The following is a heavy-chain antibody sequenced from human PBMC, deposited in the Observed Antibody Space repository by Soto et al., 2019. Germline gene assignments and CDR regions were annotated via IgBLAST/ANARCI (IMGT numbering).Heavy chain of an antibody. D-gene: IGHD6-6*01. CDR1: GGTFSSYA. J-gene: IGHJ6*02. CDR3: ARSPVISSSIGLDYYYYYGMDV. V-gene: IGHV1-69*13. CDR2: IIPIFGTA. Sequence: SVKVSCKASGGTFSSYAISWVRQAPGQGLEWMGGIIPIFGTANYAQKFQGRVTITADESTSTAYMELSSLRSEDTAVYYCARSPVISSSIGLDYYYYYGMDVWGQGTTVTVSS.